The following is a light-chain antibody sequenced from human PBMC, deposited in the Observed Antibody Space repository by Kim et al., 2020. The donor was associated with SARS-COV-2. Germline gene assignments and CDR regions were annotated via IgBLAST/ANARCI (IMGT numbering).Light chain of an antibody. CDR1: SSNIGSNY. CDR3: AAWDDSLSAWV. V-gene: IGLV1-47*01. J-gene: IGLJ3*02. CDR2: KNN. Sequence: QSVLTQPPSASETPGHRVTISCSGNSSNIGSNYVYWYQQRPGTAPKLLIYKNNQRPSGVPDRFSASKSGTSASLAISGLRSEDEADYSCAAWDDSLSAWVFGGGTQLTVL.